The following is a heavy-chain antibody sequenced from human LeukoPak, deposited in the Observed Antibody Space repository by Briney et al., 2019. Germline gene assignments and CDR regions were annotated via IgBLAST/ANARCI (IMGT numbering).Heavy chain of an antibody. V-gene: IGHV4-59*01. CDR2: IYYSGST. J-gene: IGHJ4*02. CDR1: GGSISSYY. CDR3: ARQGDAATGGFDS. D-gene: IGHD5-18*01. Sequence: SETLSLTCTVSGGSISSYYWSWIRQPPGKGLEWIGYIYYSGSTNYNPSLKSRVTISVDTSKNQFSLKLSSVTAADTAVYYCARQGDAATGGFDSWGQGTLVTVSS.